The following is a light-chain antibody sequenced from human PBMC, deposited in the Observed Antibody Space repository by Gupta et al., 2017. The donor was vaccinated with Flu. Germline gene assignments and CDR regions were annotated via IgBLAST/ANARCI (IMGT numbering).Light chain of an antibody. V-gene: IGKV1-8*01. CDR1: LPISSY. Sequence: AIRMTQSPSSFSASTGDRVTITCRASLPISSYLAWYQQKPGKAPKLLIYTASTLQGGVPSRFSGSGSGTDFTLTISRLQSEDFATYYCQQYYSYPFSFGPGTKVEIK. CDR3: QQYYSYPFS. CDR2: TAS. J-gene: IGKJ3*01.